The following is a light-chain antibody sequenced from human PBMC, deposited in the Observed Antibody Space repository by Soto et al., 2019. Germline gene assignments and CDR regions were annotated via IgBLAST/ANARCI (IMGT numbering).Light chain of an antibody. CDR3: CSSAGSSRV. J-gene: IGLJ2*01. Sequence: QSALTQPASVSGSPGQSITISCTGTSSDVGSYNLVSWYQQHPGKAPKLMIYEGSKRPSGVSIRFSGSKSGNTASLTISGLQAEDEADYYSCSSAGSSRVFGGGTKLTVL. V-gene: IGLV2-23*01. CDR1: SSDVGSYNL. CDR2: EGS.